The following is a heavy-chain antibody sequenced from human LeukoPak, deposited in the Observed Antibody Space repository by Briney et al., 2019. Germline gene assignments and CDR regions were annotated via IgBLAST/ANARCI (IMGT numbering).Heavy chain of an antibody. CDR2: IYYSGST. J-gene: IGHJ4*02. CDR3: ARHYYDSSGYYSNFDY. Sequence: SETLSLTCTVSGGSISSGGYYWSWIRQHPGKGLEWIGYIYYSGSTYYNPSLKSRVTISVDTSKNQFSLKLSSVTAADTAVYYCARHYYDSSGYYSNFDYWGQGTLVTVSS. V-gene: IGHV4-31*03. D-gene: IGHD3-22*01. CDR1: GGSISSGGYY.